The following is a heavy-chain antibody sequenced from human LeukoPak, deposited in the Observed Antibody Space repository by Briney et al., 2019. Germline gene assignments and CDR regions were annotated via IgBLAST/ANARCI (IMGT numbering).Heavy chain of an antibody. D-gene: IGHD3-10*02. CDR1: GFTFSGFA. CDR2: LTGSGSSA. J-gene: IGHJ6*04. CDR3: AELGITMIGGV. Sequence: GGSLRLSCAASGFTFSGFAMSWVRQAPGKGLEWVSGLTGSGSSAYYADSLKGRFTISRDNAKNSLYLQMNSLRAEDTAVYYCAELGITMIGGVWGKGTTVTISS. V-gene: IGHV3-23*01.